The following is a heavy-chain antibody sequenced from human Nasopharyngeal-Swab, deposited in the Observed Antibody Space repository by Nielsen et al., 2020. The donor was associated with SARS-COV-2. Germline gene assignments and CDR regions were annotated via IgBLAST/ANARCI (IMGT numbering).Heavy chain of an antibody. V-gene: IGHV1-8*03. CDR1: AYTFTSYE. Sequence: ASVKVSCKASAYTFTSYEINWVRQATGQGLEWMGWMNPNNDNTGYAQKFQGRVTITMNTSISTAYMELSSLRSEDTAVYYCARRRGYSAYDYGMDVWGQGTTVTVSS. CDR3: ARRRGYSAYDYGMDV. CDR2: MNPNNDNT. D-gene: IGHD5-12*01. J-gene: IGHJ6*02.